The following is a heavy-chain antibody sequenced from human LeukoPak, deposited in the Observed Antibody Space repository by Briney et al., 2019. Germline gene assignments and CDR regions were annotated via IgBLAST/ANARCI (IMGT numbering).Heavy chain of an antibody. J-gene: IGHJ4*02. CDR2: LYPGDSDT. Sequence: GESLKISCKASGYSFTNYWIGWVRQMPGKGLEWMGILYPGDSDTRYSPSFQGQVTISADKSISTAYLQWSSLKASDTAMYYCARRAVRYCSSTSCYGDFDYWGQGTLVTVSS. CDR1: GYSFTNYW. V-gene: IGHV5-51*01. CDR3: ARRAVRYCSSTSCYGDFDY. D-gene: IGHD2-2*01.